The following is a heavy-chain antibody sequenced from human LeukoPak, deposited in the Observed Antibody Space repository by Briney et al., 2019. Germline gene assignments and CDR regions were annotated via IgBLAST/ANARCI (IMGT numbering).Heavy chain of an antibody. D-gene: IGHD3-16*01. CDR3: ARDNASRDPPHFHY. Sequence: GASVKVSCKSSGYTFYSYGITWVRQAPGQGLEWMGGIIPIFVTANYAQKFRGRVTITAYKSTRTAYMELSSLRSEDTAVYYCARDNASRDPPHFHYWGQGPLVTVSS. V-gene: IGHV1-69*06. J-gene: IGHJ4*02. CDR1: GYTFYSYG. CDR2: IIPIFVTA.